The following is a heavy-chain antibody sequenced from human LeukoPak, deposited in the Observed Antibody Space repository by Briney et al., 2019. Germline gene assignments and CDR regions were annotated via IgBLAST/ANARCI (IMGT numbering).Heavy chain of an antibody. CDR1: GYTFTSYG. J-gene: IGHJ4*02. CDR2: ISVYNGNT. Sequence: ASVKVSCKASGYTFTSYGINGVRQAPGQGLEWMGWISVYNGNTNYAQKFQGRVTMTTDTSTSTAYMELRSLRSDDTAVYYCARGALGSGYTKNGFDYWGQGTLVTVSS. D-gene: IGHD3-22*01. CDR3: ARGALGSGYTKNGFDY. V-gene: IGHV1-18*01.